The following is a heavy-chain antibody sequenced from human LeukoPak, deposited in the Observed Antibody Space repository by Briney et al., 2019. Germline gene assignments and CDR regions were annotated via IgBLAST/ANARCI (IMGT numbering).Heavy chain of an antibody. V-gene: IGHV4-59*01. CDR3: ARDTYFYGMDV. CDR2: IFYSGST. CDR1: GGSISSYY. J-gene: IGHJ6*02. Sequence: SETLSLTCTVSGGSISSYYWSWIRQPPGKGLEWIGYIFYSGSTNYNPSLKSRVTVSADTSKNQFSLKLSSVTAADTAVYFCARDTYFYGMDVWGQGTTVPVSS.